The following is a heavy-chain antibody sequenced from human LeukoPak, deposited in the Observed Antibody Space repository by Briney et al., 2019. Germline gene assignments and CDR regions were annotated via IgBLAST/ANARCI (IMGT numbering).Heavy chain of an antibody. CDR2: IRYDGNKK. Sequence: GESLRLSCAASGFTFSSYAMYWVRQAPGKGLEWVAFIRYDGNKKYYADSVKGRFTISRDNSRNTVYLQMNSLTSEDTAVYYCAKLLLETGGIGEEFDYWGQGTLVTVSS. D-gene: IGHD1-26*01. J-gene: IGHJ4*02. V-gene: IGHV3-30*02. CDR3: AKLLLETGGIGEEFDY. CDR1: GFTFSSYA.